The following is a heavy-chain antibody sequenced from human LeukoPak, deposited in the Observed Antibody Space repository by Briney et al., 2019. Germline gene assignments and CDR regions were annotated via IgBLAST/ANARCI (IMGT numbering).Heavy chain of an antibody. CDR1: GGTFSSYA. CDR3: ARDPNSYYDSSGYYPNWFDP. CDR2: IIPIFGTA. D-gene: IGHD3-22*01. J-gene: IGHJ5*02. Sequence: SVKVSCKASGGTFSSYAISWVRQAPGQGFEWMGGIIPIFGTANYAQKFQGRVTITADESTSTAYMELSSLRSEDTAVYYCARDPNSYYDSSGYYPNWFDPWGQGTLVTVSS. V-gene: IGHV1-69*13.